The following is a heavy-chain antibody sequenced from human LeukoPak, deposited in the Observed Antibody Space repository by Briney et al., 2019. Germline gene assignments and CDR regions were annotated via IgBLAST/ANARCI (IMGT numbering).Heavy chain of an antibody. CDR2: IYPGDSDT. Sequence: GGPFKFPCKGPVSRFAIYCSGGAGKMHGKGRAWMGIIYPGDSDTTYSPSFQGQSTISADQSNSTAYLQWSSLKASDTAMYYCATMRSGYPFDYWGQGALVTVSS. CDR3: ATMRSGYPFDY. D-gene: IGHD3-22*01. V-gene: IGHV5-51*01. J-gene: IGHJ4*02. CDR1: VSRFAIYC.